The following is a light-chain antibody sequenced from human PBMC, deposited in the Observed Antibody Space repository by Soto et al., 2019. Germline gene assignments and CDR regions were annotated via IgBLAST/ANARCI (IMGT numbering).Light chain of an antibody. CDR3: SSYISSNTLV. CDR2: EVT. Sequence: QSALTQPASVSGSPGQSITISCTGTSSDVGGYAYVSWYQQYPGKAPKLVISEVTNRPSGISHRFSGSRSGNTASLTISGLQADDEADYYCSSYISSNTLVFGGGTKVTVL. J-gene: IGLJ3*02. CDR1: SSDVGGYAY. V-gene: IGLV2-14*01.